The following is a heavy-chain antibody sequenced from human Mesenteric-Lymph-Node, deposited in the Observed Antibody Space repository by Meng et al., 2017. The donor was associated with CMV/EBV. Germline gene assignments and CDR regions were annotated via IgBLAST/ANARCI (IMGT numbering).Heavy chain of an antibody. J-gene: IGHJ4*02. CDR2: ISGSGSTT. CDR1: GFTFRSYA. CDR3: ARDPSLGSGDY. Sequence: LSCAASGFTFRSYAMSWVRQAPGKGLDWVAGISGSGSTTKYAASVEGRFTISRDNSKDTLFLQMNSLRVEDTALYYCARDPSLGSGDYWGQGTLVTVSS. D-gene: IGHD3-16*02. V-gene: IGHV3-23*01.